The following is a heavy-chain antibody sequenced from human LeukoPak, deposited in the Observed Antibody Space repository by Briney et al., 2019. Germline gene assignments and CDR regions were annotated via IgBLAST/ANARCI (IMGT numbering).Heavy chain of an antibody. Sequence: KPGESLKISCKGSGYSFTRYWIGWVRQMPGKGLEWMGIIYPGDSDTRYSPSLQGQVTISVDTSIGTAYLQWSSLKASGTAIYYCARQNDFRLDYWGQGTLVTVSS. V-gene: IGHV5-51*01. CDR1: GYSFTRYW. J-gene: IGHJ4*02. CDR2: IYPGDSDT. D-gene: IGHD3-3*01. CDR3: ARQNDFRLDY.